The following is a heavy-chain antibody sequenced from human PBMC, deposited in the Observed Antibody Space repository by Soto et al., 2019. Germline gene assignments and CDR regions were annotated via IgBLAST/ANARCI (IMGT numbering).Heavy chain of an antibody. CDR3: ARGDYGDYTDY. CDR2: IWYDGSNK. CDR1: GFTFNDYG. J-gene: IGHJ4*02. V-gene: IGHV3-33*08. Sequence: GGSLRLSCAASGFTFNDYGMSWVRQAPGKGLEWVAVIWYDGSNKYYADSVKGRFTISRDNSKNTLYLQMNSLRAEDTAVYYCARGDYGDYTDYWGQGTLVTVSS. D-gene: IGHD4-17*01.